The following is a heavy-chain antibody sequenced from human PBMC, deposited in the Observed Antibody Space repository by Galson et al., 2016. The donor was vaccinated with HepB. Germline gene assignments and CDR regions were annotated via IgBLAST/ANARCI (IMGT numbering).Heavy chain of an antibody. Sequence: SLRLSCAASGFTFSHYAMNWVRQAPGKGLDWVSGISGRGGRTYYGNSVKGRFTISRDTSKNTLYLQMKNLRVEDTAVYYCVKEGAWFGGDWFDPWGQGTLVIVSS. V-gene: IGHV3-23*01. J-gene: IGHJ5*01. CDR1: GFTFSHYA. D-gene: IGHD3-10*01. CDR3: VKEGAWFGGDWFDP. CDR2: ISGRGGRT.